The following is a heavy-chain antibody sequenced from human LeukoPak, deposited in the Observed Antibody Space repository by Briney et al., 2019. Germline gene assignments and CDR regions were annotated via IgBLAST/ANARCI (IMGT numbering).Heavy chain of an antibody. V-gene: IGHV1-69*01. CDR3: ARVYGTRPYYYYYYMDV. J-gene: IGHJ6*03. CDR1: GGTFSSYA. CDR2: IIPIFGTA. Sequence: ASVKVSCKASGGTFSSYAISWVRQAPGQGLEWMGGIIPIFGTANYAQKFQGRVTITADESTSTAYMELRSLRSDDTAVYYCARVYGTRPYYYYYYMDVWGKGTTVTVSS. D-gene: IGHD2-8*01.